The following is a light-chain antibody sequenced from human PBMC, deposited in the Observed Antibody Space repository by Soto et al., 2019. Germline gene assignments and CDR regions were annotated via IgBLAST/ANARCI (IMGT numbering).Light chain of an antibody. V-gene: IGKV1-9*01. CDR3: QQLHSYPIT. J-gene: IGKJ5*01. CDR1: QTIIGY. Sequence: DIQMTQSPSSLSASIGDSVTITCRASQTIIGYLNWYQQKPGKAPKLLIYGASTLQSGVSSRFSGSESGAEFTLTISSLQPEDFATYYCQQLHSYPITFGQGTRLETK. CDR2: GAS.